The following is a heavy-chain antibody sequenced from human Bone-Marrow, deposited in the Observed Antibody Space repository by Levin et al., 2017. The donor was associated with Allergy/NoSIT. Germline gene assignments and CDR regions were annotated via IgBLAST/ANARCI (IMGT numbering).Heavy chain of an antibody. Sequence: GGSLRLSCAASGFTFSSYGMHWVRQAPGKGLEWVAVISYDGSNKYYADSVKGRFTISRDNSKNTLYLQMNSLRAEDTAVYYCAKDDPPLDYWGQGTLVTVSS. CDR2: ISYDGSNK. CDR1: GFTFSSYG. CDR3: AKDDPPLDY. V-gene: IGHV3-30*18. D-gene: IGHD3-16*02. J-gene: IGHJ4*02.